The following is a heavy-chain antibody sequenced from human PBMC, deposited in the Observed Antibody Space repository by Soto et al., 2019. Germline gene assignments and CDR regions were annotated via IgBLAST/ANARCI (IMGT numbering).Heavy chain of an antibody. Sequence: ASVKVSCKASGGTFSSYAISWVRQAPGQGLEWMGGIIPIFGTANYAQKFQGRVTITADESTSTAYMELGSLRAEDKAVYYCARGNDLYDYWGQGLLVTVYS. CDR3: ARGNDLYDY. CDR1: GGTFSSYA. V-gene: IGHV1-69*13. CDR2: IIPIFGTA. J-gene: IGHJ4*02.